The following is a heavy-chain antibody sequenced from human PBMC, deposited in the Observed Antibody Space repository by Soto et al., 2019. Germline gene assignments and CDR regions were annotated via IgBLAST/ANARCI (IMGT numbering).Heavy chain of an antibody. V-gene: IGHV4-4*07. Sequence: PSETLSLTCTVSGGSISSYYWSWIRQPAGKGLEWIGRIYTSGSTNYNPSLKSRVTMSVDTSKNQFSLKLSSVTAADTAVYYCARSRDGYNSYYYYGMDVWGQGTTVPVSS. D-gene: IGHD5-12*01. J-gene: IGHJ6*02. CDR2: IYTSGST. CDR1: GGSISSYY. CDR3: ARSRDGYNSYYYYGMDV.